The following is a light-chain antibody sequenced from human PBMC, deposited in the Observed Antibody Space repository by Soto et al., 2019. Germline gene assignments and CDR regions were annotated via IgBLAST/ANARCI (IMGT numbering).Light chain of an antibody. Sequence: DIVMTQSPVTLSVSPWERATLSCRASQSVRSNLAWYQQKPGQAPRLLIYGASTRATGIPARFSGSGSGTEFTLTISSLQSEDFAVYYCQQYNNWPRTFGQGTKVDI. CDR3: QQYNNWPRT. CDR1: QSVRSN. V-gene: IGKV3D-15*01. J-gene: IGKJ1*01. CDR2: GAS.